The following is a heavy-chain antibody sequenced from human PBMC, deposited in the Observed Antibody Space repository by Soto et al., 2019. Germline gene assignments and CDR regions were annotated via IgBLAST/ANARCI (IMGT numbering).Heavy chain of an antibody. CDR1: GFSLIGSGMR. V-gene: IGHV2-70*04. Sequence: SGPTLVNPTQTLTLTCSFSGFSLIGSGMRVSWLRQPPGKALEWLARIDWDDDEFYSTSLRSRLTISKDTSKNQVVLTMTNMAPVDTPTYSCARPRGVKYDSSGSAYVFDVWGQGTMVTVSS. CDR2: IDWDDDE. CDR3: ARPRGVKYDSSGSAYVFDV. J-gene: IGHJ3*01. D-gene: IGHD3-22*01.